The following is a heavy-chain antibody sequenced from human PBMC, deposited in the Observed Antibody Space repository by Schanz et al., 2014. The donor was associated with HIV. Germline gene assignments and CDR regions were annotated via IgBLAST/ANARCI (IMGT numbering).Heavy chain of an antibody. D-gene: IGHD3-10*01. CDR1: GFNFNSYG. CDR3: VRGLLFQGFFDS. V-gene: IGHV3-30*03. Sequence: QGQLVESGGGVVQPGRSLRLSCVASGFNFNSYGMHWVRQAPGKGPEWGAVTSYDGTKKHYADSVRGRFTISRDNSKNTLYLQMNSLRAEDTAVYYCVRGLLFQGFFDSWGQGALVTVSS. J-gene: IGHJ4*02. CDR2: TSYDGTKK.